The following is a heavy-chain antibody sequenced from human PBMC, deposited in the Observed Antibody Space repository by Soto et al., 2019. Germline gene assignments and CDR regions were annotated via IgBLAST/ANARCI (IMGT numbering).Heavy chain of an antibody. CDR2: ISGSGGST. D-gene: IGHD6-19*01. Sequence: PGGSLRLSCAASGFTFSSYAMSWVRQAPGKGLEWVSAISGSGGSTYYADSVKGRFTISRDNSKNTLYLQMNSLRAEDTAVYYCAKDTVAGLNRPYYRMDVWGQGTTVTVSS. CDR1: GFTFSSYA. V-gene: IGHV3-23*01. J-gene: IGHJ6*02. CDR3: AKDTVAGLNRPYYRMDV.